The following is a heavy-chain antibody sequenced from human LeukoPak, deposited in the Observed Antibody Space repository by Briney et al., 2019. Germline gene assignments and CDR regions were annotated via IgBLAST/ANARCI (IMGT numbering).Heavy chain of an antibody. V-gene: IGHV6-1*01. CDR3: ARDAHIVGAFDH. CDR1: GGSLSSNSAA. Sequence: SQTLSLTCAISGGSLSSNSAAWIWLRHSPSRGLEWLGSTYYRSKWFYDYAVSVKSQITMNPDTSNNQFSLQLHSVTAEDSAVYYCARDAHIVGAFDHWGQGTLVTVSS. D-gene: IGHD1-26*01. J-gene: IGHJ5*02. CDR2: TYYRSKWFY.